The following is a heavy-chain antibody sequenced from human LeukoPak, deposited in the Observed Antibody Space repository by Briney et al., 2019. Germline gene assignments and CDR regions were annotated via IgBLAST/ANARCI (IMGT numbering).Heavy chain of an antibody. CDR1: GFTFSSNW. CDR2: INSDGSNR. J-gene: IGHJ4*02. CDR3: AMQWLSPFDS. D-gene: IGHD6-19*01. V-gene: IGHV3-74*01. Sequence: TGGSLRLSCAASGFTFSSNWMHWVRQAPGKGLVWVARINSDGSNRNYADSVKGRFTISRDNAKNTLYLLMNSLRAEDTAVYYCAMQWLSPFDSWGQGTLVTVSS.